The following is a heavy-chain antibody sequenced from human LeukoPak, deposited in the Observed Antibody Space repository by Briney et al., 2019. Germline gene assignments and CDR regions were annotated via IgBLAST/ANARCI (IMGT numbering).Heavy chain of an antibody. CDR3: ARWDYGSWSYYTHYYYMDV. V-gene: IGHV3-7*01. CDR1: GFTFSSYW. J-gene: IGHJ6*03. D-gene: IGHD3-10*01. CDR2: IKQNGSEK. Sequence: GGSLRLSCAASGFTFSSYWMSWVRQAPGKGLEWVANIKQNGSEKYYVDSVKGRFTISRDNAQNSLYLQMNSLRAEDTAVYYCARWDYGSWSYYTHYYYMDVWGKGTTVTVSS.